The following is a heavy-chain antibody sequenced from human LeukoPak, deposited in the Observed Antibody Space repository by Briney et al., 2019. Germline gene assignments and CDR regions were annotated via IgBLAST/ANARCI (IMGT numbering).Heavy chain of an antibody. J-gene: IGHJ3*02. CDR1: GFTFSSYA. D-gene: IGHD6-25*01. V-gene: IGHV4-39*07. Sequence: PGGSLRLSCAASGFTFSSYAMSWVRQPPGKGLEWIGSIYYSGSTYYNPSLKSRVTISVDTSKNQFSLKLSSVTAADTAVYYCARDGSGWPSPAFEIWGHGQWSPSLQ. CDR2: IYYSGST. CDR3: ARDGSGWPSPAFEI.